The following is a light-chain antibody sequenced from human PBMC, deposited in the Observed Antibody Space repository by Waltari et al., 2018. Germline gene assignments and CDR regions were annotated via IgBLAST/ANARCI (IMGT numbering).Light chain of an antibody. CDR2: GNS. CDR1: SSNIRAGYA. V-gene: IGLV1-40*01. CDR3: QSYDSSLSGVV. J-gene: IGLJ2*01. Sequence: QSVLTQPPSVSGAPGQRATISCTGISSNIRAGYAVHWYQQLPGTAPKLLIYGNSNRPYGVPDLFSGSKSGTSASLAITGLQAEDEADYYCQSYDSSLSGVVFGGGTKLTVL.